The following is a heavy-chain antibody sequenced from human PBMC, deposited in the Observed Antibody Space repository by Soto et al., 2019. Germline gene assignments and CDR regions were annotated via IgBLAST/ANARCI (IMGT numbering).Heavy chain of an antibody. CDR1: GFTFSSYD. D-gene: IGHD6-13*01. CDR2: IGTAGDT. V-gene: IGHV3-13*01. Sequence: GGSLRLSCAASGFTFSSYDTHWVRQATGKGLEWVSAIGTAGDTYYPGSVKGRFTISRENAKNSLYLQMNSLRAGDTAVYYCARFSEAAPYFDYWGQGTLVTSPQ. CDR3: ARFSEAAPYFDY. J-gene: IGHJ4*02.